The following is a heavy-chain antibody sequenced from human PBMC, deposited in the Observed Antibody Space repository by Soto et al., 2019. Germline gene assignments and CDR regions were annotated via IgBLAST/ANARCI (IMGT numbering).Heavy chain of an antibody. CDR2: IIPIFGTA. D-gene: IGHD2-2*01. CDR3: ANPEISSSEVQGYVDY. J-gene: IGHJ4*02. Sequence: SVKVSCKASGCTFSSYAISWVRQAPGQGLEWMGGIIPIFGTANYAQKFQGRVRITADKSTSTAYMELSSLRSEDTAVYSCANPEISSSEVQGYVDYWGQGTLVTVSS. CDR1: GCTFSSYA. V-gene: IGHV1-69*06.